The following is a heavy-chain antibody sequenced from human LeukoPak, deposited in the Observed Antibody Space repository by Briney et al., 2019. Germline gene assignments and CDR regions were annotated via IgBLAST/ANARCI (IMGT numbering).Heavy chain of an antibody. V-gene: IGHV4-59*01. J-gene: IGHJ6*03. CDR2: IYYSGST. CDR3: ARMGGSSSYYYYMDV. CDR1: GGSISSYY. D-gene: IGHD6-6*01. Sequence: PSETLSLTXTVSGGSISSYYWSWIRQSPGKGLEWLGYIYYSGSTNYNPSLKSRVTISVDTSKNQFSLKLSSVTAADTAVYYCARMGGSSSYYYYMDVWGKGTTVTVSS.